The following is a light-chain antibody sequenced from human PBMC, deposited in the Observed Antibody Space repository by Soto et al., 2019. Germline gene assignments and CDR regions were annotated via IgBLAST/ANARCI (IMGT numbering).Light chain of an antibody. CDR1: QDISNY. Sequence: DVHVTLYPSSLSASVGDRVTITCQASQDISNYLNWYQQKPGKAPKLLIYAASSLQSGVPSRFSGSGSGTDFTLTISSLQPEDFATYYCQQTYSTPRTFGQGSKVDIK. V-gene: IGKV1-39*01. CDR3: QQTYSTPRT. CDR2: AAS. J-gene: IGKJ1*01.